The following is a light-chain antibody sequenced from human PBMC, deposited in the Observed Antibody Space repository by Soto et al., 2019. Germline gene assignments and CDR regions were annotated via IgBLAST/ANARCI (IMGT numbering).Light chain of an antibody. V-gene: IGKV3-15*01. CDR2: GAS. CDR1: QSVSSN. J-gene: IGKJ5*01. CDR3: QQYKNWPPIT. Sequence: IVLTQSPSTLSVSPGERATLSCRASQSVSSNLAWHQQRPGQAPRLLIYGASTRATGIPARFSGSGSGTEFTLTISSLQSEDFAVYYCQQYKNWPPITFGQGTRLEIK.